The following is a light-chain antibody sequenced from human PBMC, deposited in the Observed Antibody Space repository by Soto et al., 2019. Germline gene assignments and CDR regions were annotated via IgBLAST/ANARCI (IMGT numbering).Light chain of an antibody. CDR1: QSVSSRY. J-gene: IGKJ1*01. V-gene: IGKV3-20*01. CDR3: QRYDSLRT. Sequence: EIVLTQSPGTLSLYPGERATLSCRASQSVSSRYLAWYQQKPGQAPRLLISDASSRATGIPDRFSGSGSGTDFTLTITRLEPEDFAMYYCQRYDSLRTFGQGTKVDIK. CDR2: DAS.